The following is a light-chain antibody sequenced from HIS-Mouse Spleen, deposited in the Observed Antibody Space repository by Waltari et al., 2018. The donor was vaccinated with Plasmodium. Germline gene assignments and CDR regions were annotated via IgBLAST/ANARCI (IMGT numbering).Light chain of an antibody. CDR2: DGS. CDR1: SSDVGGSNY. Sequence: QSALTQPRSVSGSPGQSVTISCTGTSSDVGGSNYVSWYQQHPGKAPKLMIYDGSKRPSGVPDRFSGSKSGNTASLTISGLQAEDEADYYCCSYAGSYTYVFGTGTKVTVL. V-gene: IGLV2-11*01. J-gene: IGLJ1*01. CDR3: CSYAGSYTYV.